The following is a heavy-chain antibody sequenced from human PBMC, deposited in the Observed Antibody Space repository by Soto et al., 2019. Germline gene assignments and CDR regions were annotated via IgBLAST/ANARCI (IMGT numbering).Heavy chain of an antibody. V-gene: IGHV3-11*06. J-gene: IGHJ4*02. CDR3: AKGGRQWLVTSDFNY. CDR1: GFIFGDFY. D-gene: IGHD6-19*01. Sequence: PGGSLRLSCAASGFIFGDFYMTWIRQAPGKGLEWVSEISTTSTYTNYADSVKGRFTISRDSSKNTVSLEMTSLRAEDTAVYYCAKGGRQWLVTSDFNYWGQGALVTVSS. CDR2: ISTTSTYT.